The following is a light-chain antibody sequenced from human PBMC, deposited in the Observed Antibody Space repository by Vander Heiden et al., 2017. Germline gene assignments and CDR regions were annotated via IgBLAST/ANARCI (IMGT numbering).Light chain of an antibody. CDR1: QSVDSIF. J-gene: IGKJ1*01. Sequence: EIVLTQSPGTLSLSPGDRATLSCRASQSVDSIFLAWYQQKPGQAPRLLIDGASNRATGIPDRFSGSGSGTDFTLTISRLEPEDFAVYYCQRYGASPPWTFGQGTKVEMK. V-gene: IGKV3-20*01. CDR3: QRYGASPPWT. CDR2: GAS.